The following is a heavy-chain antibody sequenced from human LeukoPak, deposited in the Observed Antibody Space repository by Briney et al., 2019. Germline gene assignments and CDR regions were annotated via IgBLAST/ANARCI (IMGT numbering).Heavy chain of an antibody. J-gene: IGHJ4*02. V-gene: IGHV3-30*18. Sequence: GGSLRLSCAASGFTFSSYGMHWVRQAPGKGLEWVAVISYDGSNKYYADSVKGRFTISRDNSKNTLYLQMNSLRAEDTAVYYCAKDSDYVGGSYRYHPDYWGQGTLVTVSS. CDR2: ISYDGSNK. D-gene: IGHD3-16*02. CDR3: AKDSDYVGGSYRYHPDY. CDR1: GFTFSSYG.